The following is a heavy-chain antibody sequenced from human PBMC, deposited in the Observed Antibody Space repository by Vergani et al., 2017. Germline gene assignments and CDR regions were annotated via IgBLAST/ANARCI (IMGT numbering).Heavy chain of an antibody. V-gene: IGHV1-2*02. CDR2: INPNSGGT. CDR1: GYTFTGYY. Sequence: QVQLVQSGAEVKKPGASVKVSCKASGYTFTGYYMHWVRQAPGQGLELMGWINPNSGGTNYAPKFQGRVTMTRDTSISTAYMELSRLRSDDTAVYYCARVSTMVRGVDYWGQGTLVTVSA. J-gene: IGHJ4*02. D-gene: IGHD3-10*01. CDR3: ARVSTMVRGVDY.